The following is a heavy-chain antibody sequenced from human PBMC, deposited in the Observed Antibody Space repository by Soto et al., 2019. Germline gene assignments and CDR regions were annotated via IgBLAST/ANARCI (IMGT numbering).Heavy chain of an antibody. V-gene: IGHV3-23*01. CDR1: GFTFSSYA. J-gene: IGHJ4*02. CDR3: AKSRFFWSGYYTPSDY. CDR2: ISGSGGST. D-gene: IGHD3-3*01. Sequence: EVQLLESGGGLVQPGGSLRLSCAASGFTFSSYAMSWVRQAPGKGLEWVSAISGSGGSTYYADSVKGRFTISRDNSKNTLYLQMNSLRAEDTAVYYCAKSRFFWSGYYTPSDYWGQGTLVTVSS.